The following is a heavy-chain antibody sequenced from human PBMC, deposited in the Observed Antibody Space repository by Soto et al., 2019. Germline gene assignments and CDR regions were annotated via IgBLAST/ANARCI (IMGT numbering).Heavy chain of an antibody. J-gene: IGHJ6*02. CDR3: VRENYYYGMDV. CDR2: INNAGTT. Sequence: DVQLVESGGTLVQPGGSLKLSCAASGFDASVNFMTWVRQAPGKGLEWVSSINNAGTTFYADSVKGRFTISRDDSKNTLCLQMNSLRGEDTAMYYCVRENYYYGMDVWGQGTAVTVSS. CDR1: GFDASVNF. V-gene: IGHV3-66*01.